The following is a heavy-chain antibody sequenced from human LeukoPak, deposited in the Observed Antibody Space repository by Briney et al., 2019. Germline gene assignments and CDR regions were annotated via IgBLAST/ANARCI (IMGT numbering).Heavy chain of an antibody. D-gene: IGHD3-22*01. Sequence: TGGSLRLSCAASGFTFSSYAMSWVRQAPGKGLEWVSAISGSGGSTYYADSVKGRFTISRDNSKNTLYLQMNSLRAEDTAVCYCAKDDLGDITMITAYWGQGTLVTVSS. CDR2: ISGSGGST. CDR1: GFTFSSYA. J-gene: IGHJ4*02. CDR3: AKDDLGDITMITAY. V-gene: IGHV3-23*01.